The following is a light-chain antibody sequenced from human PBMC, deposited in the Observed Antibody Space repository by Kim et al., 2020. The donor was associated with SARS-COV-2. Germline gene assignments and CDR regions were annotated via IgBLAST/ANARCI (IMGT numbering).Light chain of an antibody. V-gene: IGLV3-19*01. Sequence: AVGQTVRITGQGDSLRSYYASWYQQKPGQAPALVIYGKNNRPSGSPDRFSGSRSGNTASLTITGAQAEDEADYYCNPRDSSGNHVVFGGGTQLAVL. J-gene: IGLJ2*01. CDR1: SLRSYY. CDR3: NPRDSSGNHVV. CDR2: GKN.